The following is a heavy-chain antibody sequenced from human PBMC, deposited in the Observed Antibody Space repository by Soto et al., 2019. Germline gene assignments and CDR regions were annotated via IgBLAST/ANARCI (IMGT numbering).Heavy chain of an antibody. J-gene: IGHJ5*02. V-gene: IGHV3-21*01. CDR3: AREGALKPFSS. Sequence: SLRLSCVASGFTFSNYKMSWVRQAPGKGLEWVSHISGTGVYIHYADAVKGRFTISRDNAKSSVYLQMNSLRAEDTAVYYCAREGALKPFSSWGQGALVTVSS. CDR2: ISGTGVYI. CDR1: GFTFSNYK.